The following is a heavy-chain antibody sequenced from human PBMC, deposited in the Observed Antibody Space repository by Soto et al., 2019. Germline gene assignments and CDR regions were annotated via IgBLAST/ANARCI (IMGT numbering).Heavy chain of an antibody. CDR3: AGEGYCSSTSCPRHYYGMDV. Sequence: QVQLVQSGAEVKKPGSSVKVSCKASGGTFSSYAISWVRQAPGQGLEWMGGIILIFGTANYAQKFQGRVTITADESTSTAYMELSSLRSEDTAVYYCAGEGYCSSTSCPRHYYGMDVWGQGTTVTVSS. V-gene: IGHV1-69*01. CDR1: GGTFSSYA. CDR2: IILIFGTA. D-gene: IGHD2-2*01. J-gene: IGHJ6*02.